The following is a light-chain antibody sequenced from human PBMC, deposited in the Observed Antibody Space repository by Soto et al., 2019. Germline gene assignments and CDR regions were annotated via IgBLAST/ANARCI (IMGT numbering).Light chain of an antibody. CDR3: CSCAGTYTLDVV. J-gene: IGLJ2*01. CDR2: DVN. Sequence: QSALTQPRSVSGSPGQSVTISCTGTSTDVCAYNYVSWLQQHPDKAPKLIIYDVNKRASGVPSRFSGSKSGNTASLTISGLQSEDEADYYCCSCAGTYTLDVVFGGGTKLTVL. CDR1: STDVCAYNY. V-gene: IGLV2-11*01.